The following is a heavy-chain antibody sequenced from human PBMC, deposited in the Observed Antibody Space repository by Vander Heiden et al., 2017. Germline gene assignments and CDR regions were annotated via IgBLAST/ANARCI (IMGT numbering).Heavy chain of an antibody. Sequence: EVQLVESGGGWVQRGRCLRLSCAASGFTCDDYAMHWVRQAPGKGLEWVSGISWNGGSIGYADSVKGRFTISRDNAKNSLYLQMNSLRAEDTALYYCAKGPDYYDSSGYYYYFDYWGQGTLVTVSS. D-gene: IGHD3-22*01. CDR2: ISWNGGSI. J-gene: IGHJ4*02. CDR3: AKGPDYYDSSGYYYYFDY. CDR1: GFTCDDYA. V-gene: IGHV3-9*01.